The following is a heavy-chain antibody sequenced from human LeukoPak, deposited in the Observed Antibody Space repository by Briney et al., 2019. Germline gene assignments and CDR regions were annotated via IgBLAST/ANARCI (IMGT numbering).Heavy chain of an antibody. J-gene: IGHJ4*02. CDR3: AKELNSGYDKRYIAVADPYFDY. V-gene: IGHV4-59*01. CDR1: GGSIRPYY. Sequence: KPSETLSLTCTVSGGSIRPYYWSWIRQPPGKGLEWIGYICYSGSANYNPSLKSRVTISVDTSKNQFSPKLSSVTAADTAVYYCAKELNSGYDKRYIAVADPYFDYWGQGTLVTVSS. D-gene: IGHD5-12*01. CDR2: ICYSGSA.